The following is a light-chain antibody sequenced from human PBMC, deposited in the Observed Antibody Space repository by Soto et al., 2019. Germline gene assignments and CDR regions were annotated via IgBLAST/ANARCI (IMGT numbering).Light chain of an antibody. J-gene: IGKJ4*02. CDR2: KAS. CDR3: QQYRK. CDR1: QSISSW. Sequence: DIQMTQSPSTLSASVGDRVTITCRASQSISSWLAWYQQKPGKAPKLLIYKASSLESGVPSRFSGSGSGTEFTLTISSLQPDDFATYYCQQYRKFGGGTKVEIK. V-gene: IGKV1-5*03.